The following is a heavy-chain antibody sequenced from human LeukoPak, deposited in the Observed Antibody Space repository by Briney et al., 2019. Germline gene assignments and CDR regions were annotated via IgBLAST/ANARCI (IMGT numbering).Heavy chain of an antibody. D-gene: IGHD6-19*01. CDR2: INSDGSST. J-gene: IGHJ3*02. V-gene: IGHV3-74*01. CDR3: ARDADLAVAADAFDI. CDR1: GFTFSSYW. Sequence: GGSLRLSCAASGFTFSSYWMHWVRQAPGKGLVWVSRINSDGSSTSYADSVKGRFTISRDNSKNTLYLQMNRLRAEDTAVYYCARDADLAVAADAFDIWGQGTMVTVSS.